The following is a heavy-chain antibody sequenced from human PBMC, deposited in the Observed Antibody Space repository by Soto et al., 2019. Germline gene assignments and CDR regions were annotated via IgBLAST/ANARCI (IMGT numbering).Heavy chain of an antibody. J-gene: IGHJ5*02. V-gene: IGHV1-3*01. D-gene: IGHD2-2*01. CDR3: ARDLDCSSTSCYGWFDP. CDR1: GYTFTSYA. Sequence: GASVKVSCKASGYTFTSYAMHWVRQAPGQRLEWMGWINAGNGNTKYSQKFQGRVTITRDTSASTAYMELSSLRSEDTAVYYCARDLDCSSTSCYGWFDPWGQGTLVTVSS. CDR2: INAGNGNT.